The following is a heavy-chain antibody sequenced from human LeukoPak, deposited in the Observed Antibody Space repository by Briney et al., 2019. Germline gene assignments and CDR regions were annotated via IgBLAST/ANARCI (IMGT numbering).Heavy chain of an antibody. D-gene: IGHD2-21*01. CDR1: GYTFTSYD. V-gene: IGHV1-8*01. CDR3: ARAGGPRDPLVDY. CDR2: MNPNSGNT. Sequence: GASVKVSCKASGYTFTSYDINWVQQATGQGLEWMGWMNPNSGNTGYAQKFQGGVTMTRNTSISTAYMELSSLRSEDTAVYYCARAGGPRDPLVDYWGQGTLVTVSS. J-gene: IGHJ4*02.